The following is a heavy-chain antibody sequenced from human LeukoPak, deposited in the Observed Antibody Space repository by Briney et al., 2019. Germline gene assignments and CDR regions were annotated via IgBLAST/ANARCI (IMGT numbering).Heavy chain of an antibody. Sequence: KSSETLSLTCAVYGGSFSGYYWSWLRQSPGKGLEWIGIISHSGSTNCNPSLESRVTISLDTAKNQFSLNLRSVTAADTAVYYCAGAPNQDFFDYWGQGTLVTVSS. D-gene: IGHD1-14*01. J-gene: IGHJ4*02. CDR2: ISHSGST. CDR3: AGAPNQDFFDY. V-gene: IGHV4-34*01. CDR1: GGSFSGYY.